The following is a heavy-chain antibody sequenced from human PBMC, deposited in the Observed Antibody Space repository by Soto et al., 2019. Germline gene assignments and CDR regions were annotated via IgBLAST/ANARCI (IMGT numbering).Heavy chain of an antibody. D-gene: IGHD6-6*01. Sequence: QVQLVESGGGVVQPGRSLRLSCAASGFTFSSYGMHWVRQAPGKGLEWVAVISYDGSNKYYADSVKGRFTISRDNSKNTLYLQMNSLRAEDTAVYYCAKTSEYSRSTLGMDVWGQGTTVTVCS. CDR2: ISYDGSNK. V-gene: IGHV3-30*18. CDR3: AKTSEYSRSTLGMDV. J-gene: IGHJ6*02. CDR1: GFTFSSYG.